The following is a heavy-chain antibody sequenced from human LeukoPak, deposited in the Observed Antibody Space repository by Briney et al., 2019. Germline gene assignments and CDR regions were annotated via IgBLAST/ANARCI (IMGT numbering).Heavy chain of an antibody. CDR1: GGSFSGYY. V-gene: IGHV4-34*01. D-gene: IGHD6-19*01. Sequence: SETPSFTCAVYGGSFSGYYWSWIRQPPGKGLEWIGEINHSGSTNYNPSLKSRVTISVDTSKNQFSLKLSSVTAADTAVYYCARGYSSGWSPSYYYYGMDVWGQGTTVTVSS. CDR3: ARGYSSGWSPSYYYYGMDV. CDR2: INHSGST. J-gene: IGHJ6*02.